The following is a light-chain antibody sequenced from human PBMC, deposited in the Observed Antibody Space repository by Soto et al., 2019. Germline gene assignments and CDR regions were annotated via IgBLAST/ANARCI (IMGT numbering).Light chain of an antibody. V-gene: IGKV3-11*01. CDR1: QSVSSY. Sequence: EIVLTQSPATLSLSPGERATLSCRASQSVSSYLAWYQQRPGQAPSLLIYDASNRATGIPARFGGSGSGSDFTHTISSLEPEDSAVYYCQQRSTWPRTFGQGTKVEIK. CDR2: DAS. J-gene: IGKJ1*01. CDR3: QQRSTWPRT.